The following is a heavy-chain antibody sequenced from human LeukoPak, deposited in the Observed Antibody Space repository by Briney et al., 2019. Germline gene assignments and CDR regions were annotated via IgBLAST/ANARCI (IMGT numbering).Heavy chain of an antibody. D-gene: IGHD2-2*02. CDR3: ARIGYCSSTSCYTTDV. CDR2: INHSGST. Sequence: PSETLSLTRAVYGGSFSGYYWSWIRQPPGKGLEWIGEINHSGSTNYNPSLKSRVTISVDTSKNQFSLKLSSVTAADTAVYYCARIGYCSSTSCYTTDVWGQGTTVTVSS. J-gene: IGHJ6*02. V-gene: IGHV4-34*01. CDR1: GGSFSGYY.